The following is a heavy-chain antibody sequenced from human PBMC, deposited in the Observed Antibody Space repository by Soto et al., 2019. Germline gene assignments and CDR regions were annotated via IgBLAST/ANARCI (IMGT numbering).Heavy chain of an antibody. CDR3: ARAMDCSGGSCYSGSFDY. Sequence: GGSLRLSCAASGFTFDDYGMSWVRQAPGKGLEWVSGINWNGGSTGYADSVKGRFTISRDNAKNSLYLQMNSLRAEDTALYHCARAMDCSGGSCYSGSFDYWGQGTLVTVSS. J-gene: IGHJ4*02. V-gene: IGHV3-20*01. CDR2: INWNGGST. CDR1: GFTFDDYG. D-gene: IGHD2-15*01.